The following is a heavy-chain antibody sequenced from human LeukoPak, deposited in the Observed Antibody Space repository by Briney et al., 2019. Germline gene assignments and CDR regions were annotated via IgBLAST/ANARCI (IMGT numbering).Heavy chain of an antibody. J-gene: IGHJ4*02. CDR3: ARGYYSDGSGYFLDY. CDR1: GGSISSYY. CDR2: IYYSGST. V-gene: IGHV4-59*12. D-gene: IGHD3-22*01. Sequence: PSETLSLTCTVSGGSISSYYWSWIRQPPGKGLEWIGYIYYSGSTNYNPSLKSRVTISVDTSRNQFSLKLSSVTAADTAVYYCARGYYSDGSGYFLDYWGQGTLVTVSS.